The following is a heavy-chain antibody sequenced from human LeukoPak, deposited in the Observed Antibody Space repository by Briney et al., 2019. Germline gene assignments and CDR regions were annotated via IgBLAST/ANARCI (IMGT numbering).Heavy chain of an antibody. D-gene: IGHD3-10*01. CDR2: INLDGSEK. CDR3: ARDRRGGKSYYFHGMDV. Sequence: AGGSLRLSCAVSGFTFRDYRMAWVRQAPGKGLEWVANINLDGSEKDYVDSVKGRFTISRDNAKNSLYLQMSSLRGEDTAVYYCARDRRGGKSYYFHGMDVWGQGTTVTVSS. CDR1: GFTFRDYR. V-gene: IGHV3-7*01. J-gene: IGHJ6*02.